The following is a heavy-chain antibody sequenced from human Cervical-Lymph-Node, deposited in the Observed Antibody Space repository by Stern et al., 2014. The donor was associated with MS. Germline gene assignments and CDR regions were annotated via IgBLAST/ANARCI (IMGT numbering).Heavy chain of an antibody. J-gene: IGHJ4*02. CDR2: VPYSGTT. CDR1: GGSISSYY. D-gene: IGHD3-3*01. Sequence: DQLVESGPGLVKPSETLSLTCSVSGGSISSYYWNWIRQPPGKGLEWIANVPYSGTTNYNPSLKSRVTILQHPPIKKTPRNLSSGTAADTAVYYCAGSGTYYPDYWGQGILVTVSS. CDR3: AGSGTYYPDY. V-gene: IGHV4-59*08.